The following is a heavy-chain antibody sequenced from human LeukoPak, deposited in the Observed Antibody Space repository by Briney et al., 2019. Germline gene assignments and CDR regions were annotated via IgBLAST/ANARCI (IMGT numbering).Heavy chain of an antibody. V-gene: IGHV3-20*04. J-gene: IGHJ4*02. D-gene: IGHD2-2*01. CDR3: ARDLSASWYSLGY. CDR1: GFTPANYG. CDR2: IDWSGEST. Sequence: PGGSLRLSCAAAGFTPANYGMSWVRHPPGKGLEWVSAIDWSGESTGYADSVKGRFTISRDNAANVVYLQMNGVRAEDTALYYCARDLSASWYSLGYWGRGTLVTVSS.